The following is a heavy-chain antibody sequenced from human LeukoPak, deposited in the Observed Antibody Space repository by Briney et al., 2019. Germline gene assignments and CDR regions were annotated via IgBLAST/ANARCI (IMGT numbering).Heavy chain of an antibody. D-gene: IGHD6-6*01. Sequence: GRSLRLSCAASGFTFSSYGMHWVRQAPGKGLEWVAVISYDGSNKYYADSVKGRFTISRDNSKNTLYLQMNSLRAEDTAVYYCAKDSPGDYLYSSSSRGAPDYWGQGTLVTVSS. CDR2: ISYDGSNK. J-gene: IGHJ4*02. V-gene: IGHV3-30*18. CDR3: AKDSPGDYLYSSSSRGAPDY. CDR1: GFTFSSYG.